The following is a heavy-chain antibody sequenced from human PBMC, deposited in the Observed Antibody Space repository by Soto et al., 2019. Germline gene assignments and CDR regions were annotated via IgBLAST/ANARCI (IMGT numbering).Heavy chain of an antibody. CDR1: GGIFSSYG. D-gene: IGHD5-12*01. CDR3: ARGSEMAIVWFAL. CDR2: IIPIFGPR. Sequence: QVQLVQSGAEVKKPGSSVKVSCKASGGIFSSYGIGWVRQAPGQGLEWMGGIIPIFGPRNYAQKFQGSVTITADESTSTTYVALSSLSSVDTAVYYCARGSEMAIVWFALWGPGTLVSVSS. J-gene: IGHJ4*02. V-gene: IGHV1-69*01.